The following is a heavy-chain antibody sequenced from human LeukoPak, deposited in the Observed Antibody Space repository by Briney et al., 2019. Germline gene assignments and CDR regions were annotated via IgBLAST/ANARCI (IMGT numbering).Heavy chain of an antibody. J-gene: IGHJ5*02. D-gene: IGHD4/OR15-4a*01. CDR1: GGSISDYY. Sequence: SETLSLTCTVSGGSISDYYWSWIRQPAGKGLEWIGRLYTSGSTNYNPSLKSRVTMSVDTSKNQFPLKLSSVTAADTAVYYCARGGASPGWFDPWGQGTLVTVSS. CDR2: LYTSGST. CDR3: ARGGASPGWFDP. V-gene: IGHV4-4*07.